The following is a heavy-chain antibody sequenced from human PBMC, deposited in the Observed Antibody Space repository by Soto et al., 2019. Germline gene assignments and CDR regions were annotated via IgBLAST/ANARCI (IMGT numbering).Heavy chain of an antibody. J-gene: IGHJ6*02. V-gene: IGHV1-2*02. D-gene: IGHD4-17*01. Sequence: SVKVSCKASGYTFTGYYMHWVRQAPGQGLEWMGWINPNSGGTNYAQKFQGRVTMTRDTSISTAYMELSRLRSDDTAVYYCARVYGDYDYYYYGMDVWGQGTTVTVSS. CDR2: INPNSGGT. CDR1: GYTFTGYY. CDR3: ARVYGDYDYYYYGMDV.